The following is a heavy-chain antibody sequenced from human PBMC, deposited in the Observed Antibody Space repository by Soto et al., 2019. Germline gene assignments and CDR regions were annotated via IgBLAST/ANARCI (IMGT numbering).Heavy chain of an antibody. V-gene: IGHV1-3*01. CDR1: GYTFTSNA. CDR2: IYPANGNT. CDR3: ARESASGDFYYYAY. Sequence: QVQLVQSGAEVKKPGASVKLSCKASGYTFTSNAFHWVRQAPGQALEWMGWIYPANGNTRYSQKFQGRVTITRDTSASTVYVELSRLRSEDTAVYYCARESASGDFYYYAYWGQGTLVTVSS. J-gene: IGHJ4*02. D-gene: IGHD2-21*01.